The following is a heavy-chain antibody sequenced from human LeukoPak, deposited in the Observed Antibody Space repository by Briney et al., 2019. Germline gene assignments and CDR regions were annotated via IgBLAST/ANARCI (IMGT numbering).Heavy chain of an antibody. CDR3: AREVATDYYYYYGMDV. V-gene: IGHV1-8*01. D-gene: IGHD5-12*01. CDR1: EYTFTSYD. Sequence: AASVKVSCKASEYTFTSYDISWVRQATGQGLEWMGWMNPNSGNTGYAQKFQGRVTMTRNTSISTAYMELSSLRSEDTAAYYCAREVATDYYYYYGMDVWGQGTTVTVSS. CDR2: MNPNSGNT. J-gene: IGHJ6*02.